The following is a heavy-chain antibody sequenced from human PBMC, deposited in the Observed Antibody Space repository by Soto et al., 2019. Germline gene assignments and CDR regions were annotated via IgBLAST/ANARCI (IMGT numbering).Heavy chain of an antibody. CDR1: GGSISTYD. Sequence: PSETLSLTCTVTGGSISTYDWCWIRQSAGKGLEWLGRIHTSGNTNYNSSLKSRLSMSVDTSKNQFSLKLRSVTAADKAVYYCARGGIRGGLDVWGQGTTVTVSS. V-gene: IGHV4-4*07. CDR2: IHTSGNT. D-gene: IGHD2-15*01. CDR3: ARGGIRGGLDV. J-gene: IGHJ6*02.